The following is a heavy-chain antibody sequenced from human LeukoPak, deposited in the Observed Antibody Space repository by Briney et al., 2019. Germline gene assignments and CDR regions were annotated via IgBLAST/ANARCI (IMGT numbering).Heavy chain of an antibody. D-gene: IGHD3-3*01. CDR1: GYTFTSYG. CDR3: ASAGRFLEWSANWFDP. V-gene: IGHV1-18*01. J-gene: IGHJ5*02. Sequence: GASVKVSCKASGYTFTSYGISWVRQAPGQGLGWMGWISAYNGNTNYAQKLQGRVTMTTDTSTSTAYMELRSLRSDDTAVYYCASAGRFLEWSANWFDPWGQGTLVTVSS. CDR2: ISAYNGNT.